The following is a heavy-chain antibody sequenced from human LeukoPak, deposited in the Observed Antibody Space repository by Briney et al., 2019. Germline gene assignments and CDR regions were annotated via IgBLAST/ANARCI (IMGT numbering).Heavy chain of an antibody. Sequence: GGSLRLSCAASGFTFSNYAMHWVRQAPGKGLEYVSAIGTNGGSTYYAKSVKGRLTISRDNSKNTLYLQMGSLRAEDMAVYYCARERKQYQLPSLKYYYYIDVWGKGTTVTISS. J-gene: IGHJ6*03. CDR3: ARERKQYQLPSLKYYYYIDV. D-gene: IGHD2-2*01. CDR2: IGTNGGST. CDR1: GFTFSNYA. V-gene: IGHV3-64*01.